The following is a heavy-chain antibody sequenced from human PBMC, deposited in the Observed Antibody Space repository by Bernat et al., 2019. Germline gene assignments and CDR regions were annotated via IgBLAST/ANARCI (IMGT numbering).Heavy chain of an antibody. CDR3: ARLGYYDDSSGSLRYFER. J-gene: IGHJ2*01. D-gene: IGHD3-22*01. Sequence: QLQLQESGPGLVKPSETLSLTCTVSAGSINSSTYYWGWIRQPPGKGLQWIGSIFHSGRTYYKPSLKSRVTMSVDTSKNQFSLTLGSVTAADTAVYYCARLGYYDDSSGSLRYFERWGRGTLVTVSS. CDR2: IFHSGRT. V-gene: IGHV4-39*01. CDR1: AGSINSSTYY.